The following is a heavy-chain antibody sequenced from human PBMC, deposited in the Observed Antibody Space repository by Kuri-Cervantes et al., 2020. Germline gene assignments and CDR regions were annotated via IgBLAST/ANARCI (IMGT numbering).Heavy chain of an antibody. CDR3: MGGDILTGYDFDY. D-gene: IGHD3-9*01. CDR1: GSTFSSYA. CDR2: IYSGGST. V-gene: IGHV3-53*01. Sequence: GESLKISCAASGSTFSSYAMHWVCQAPGKGLEWVAVIYSGGSTYYADSVKGRFTISRDNSKNTLYLQMNSLRAEDTAVYCCMGGDILTGYDFDYWGQGTLVTVSS. J-gene: IGHJ4*02.